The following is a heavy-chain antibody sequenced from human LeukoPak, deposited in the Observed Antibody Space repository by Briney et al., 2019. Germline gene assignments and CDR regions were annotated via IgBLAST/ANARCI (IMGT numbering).Heavy chain of an antibody. CDR1: GDSVSSNSAA. J-gene: IGHJ4*02. Sequence: SQTLSLTCAISGDSVSSNSAAWDWIRQSPSRGLEWLGRTYYRSSWYNDYTLSLRGRITVDPDTSKNQFSLLLNSVSPEDTAVYYCVRQGRSGASYSGLDSWGQGALVTVSS. V-gene: IGHV6-1*01. CDR2: TYYRSSWYN. CDR3: VRQGRSGASYSGLDS. D-gene: IGHD1-26*01.